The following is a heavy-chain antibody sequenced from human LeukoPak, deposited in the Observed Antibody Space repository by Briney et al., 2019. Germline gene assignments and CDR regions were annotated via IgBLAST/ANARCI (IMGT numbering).Heavy chain of an antibody. Sequence: GGSLRLSCAVSGFTFSSYWMQWVRQAPGKGLVWVSRINSDGSSTSYADSVKGRFTISRDNAKNTLYLQMNSLRAEDMAVYYCVRDRDSGWPFDYWGQGTLVTVSS. V-gene: IGHV3-74*01. CDR2: INSDGSST. CDR3: VRDRDSGWPFDY. D-gene: IGHD6-19*01. CDR1: GFTFSSYW. J-gene: IGHJ4*02.